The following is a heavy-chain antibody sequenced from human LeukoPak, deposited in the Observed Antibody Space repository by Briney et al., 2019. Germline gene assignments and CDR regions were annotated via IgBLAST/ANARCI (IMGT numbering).Heavy chain of an antibody. CDR3: ARSLPYCSGGSCSPASYHYYGMDV. J-gene: IGHJ6*04. Sequence: ASVKVSCKASGYTFTGYYMHWVRQAPGQGLEWMGWINPNSGGTNYAQKFQGWVTMTRDTSISTAYMELSRLRSDDTAVYYCARSLPYCSGGSCSPASYHYYGMDVWGKGTTVTVSS. D-gene: IGHD2-15*01. V-gene: IGHV1-2*04. CDR2: INPNSGGT. CDR1: GYTFTGYY.